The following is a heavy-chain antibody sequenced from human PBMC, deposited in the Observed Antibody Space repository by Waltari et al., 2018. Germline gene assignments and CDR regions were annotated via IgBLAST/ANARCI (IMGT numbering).Heavy chain of an antibody. J-gene: IGHJ4*02. D-gene: IGHD6-19*01. V-gene: IGHV4-61*09. CDR2: IYTSGST. CDR3: ARSATGWGYFDY. CDR1: GGSVSRGSDY. Sequence: QVQLQESGPGLVKPSQTLSLTCTVSGGSVSRGSDYWSWIRQPAGKGLEWVGHIYTSGSTTYNPSLKSRVTISRDTSKNQFYLELRSMTAADTAVYYCARSATGWGYFDYWGQATLVTVSS.